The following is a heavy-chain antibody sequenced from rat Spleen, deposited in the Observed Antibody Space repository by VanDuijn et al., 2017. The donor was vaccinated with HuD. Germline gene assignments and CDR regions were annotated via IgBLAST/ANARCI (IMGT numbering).Heavy chain of an antibody. Sequence: EVQVVESGGGIVQPGRSMKLSCAASGFTFSNYDMVWVRQAPTKGLKWVASISYDGSTPYYRDSVNGRFTISRDNAKSTLYLQMESLRSEDTATYYCTRRGEPYYFDYWGQGVMVTVSS. CDR2: ISYDGSTP. V-gene: IGHV5-7*01. D-gene: IGHD3-4*01. CDR3: TRRGEPYYFDY. J-gene: IGHJ2*01. CDR1: GFTFSNYD.